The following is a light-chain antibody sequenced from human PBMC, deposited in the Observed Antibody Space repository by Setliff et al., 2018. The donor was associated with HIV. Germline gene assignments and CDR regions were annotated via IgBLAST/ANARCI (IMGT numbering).Light chain of an antibody. Sequence: ALTQPASVSGSPGQSITISCTGASSDVGGYNYVSWYQQHPGKAPKFMIYDVSKRPSGVSNRFSGSKSGNTASLTISGLQAEDEADYYCSSYTSSSTYVFGTGTKVTVL. V-gene: IGLV2-14*01. J-gene: IGLJ1*01. CDR3: SSYTSSSTYV. CDR2: DVS. CDR1: SSDVGGYNY.